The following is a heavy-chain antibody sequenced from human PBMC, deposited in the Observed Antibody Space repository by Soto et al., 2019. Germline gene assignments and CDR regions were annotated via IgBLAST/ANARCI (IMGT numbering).Heavy chain of an antibody. CDR3: ARGAPTDDYVWGSYRKYYYYGMDV. V-gene: IGHV4-31*03. CDR1: CGSLRSGGSY. CDR2: IYYSGST. J-gene: IGHJ6*02. D-gene: IGHD3-16*02. Sequence: PSAPLSLPCTVSCGSLRSGGSYWSWIRQHPGKGLEWSGYIYYSGSTNYNPSLKSRVTRSVDTSKNQFSLKLSSVTAADTAVYYCARGAPTDDYVWGSYRKYYYYGMDVWGQGTTVTVSS.